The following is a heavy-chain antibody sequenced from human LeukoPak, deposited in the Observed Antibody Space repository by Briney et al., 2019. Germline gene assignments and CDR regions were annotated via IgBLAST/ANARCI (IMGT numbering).Heavy chain of an antibody. CDR2: IYTSGST. CDR3: ARGGNCGGDCYPYYYYYMDV. J-gene: IGHJ6*03. D-gene: IGHD2-21*02. V-gene: IGHV4-61*02. CDR1: GGSISSGSYY. Sequence: SQTLSLTCTVSGGSISSGSYYWSWIRQPAGKGLEWIGRIYTSGSTNYNPSFKSRVTISVDTSKNQFSLKLSSVTAADTAVYYCARGGNCGGDCYPYYYYYMDVWGKGTTVTVSS.